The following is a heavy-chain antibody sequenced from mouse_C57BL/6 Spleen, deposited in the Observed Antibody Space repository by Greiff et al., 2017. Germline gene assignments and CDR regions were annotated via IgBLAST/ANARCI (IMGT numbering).Heavy chain of an antibody. V-gene: IGHV1-81*01. J-gene: IGHJ3*01. D-gene: IGHD2-4*01. Sequence: QVQLKQSGAELARPGASVQLSCKASGYTFTSYGISWVKQRTGQGLGWIGEIYPRSGNTYYNEKFKGKATRTADTSSSTAYMELRSLTSEDSAVYFCARGGYDYHSWFPYWGQGALVPFFA. CDR2: IYPRSGNT. CDR1: GYTFTSYG. CDR3: ARGGYDYHSWFPY.